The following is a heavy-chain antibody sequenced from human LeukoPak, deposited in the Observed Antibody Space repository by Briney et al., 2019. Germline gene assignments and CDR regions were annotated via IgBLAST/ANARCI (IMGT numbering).Heavy chain of an antibody. CDR2: IHYTGTI. Sequence: PSETLSLTCTVSGXAISGYYWTWIRKPPGKGLEWIGNIHYTGTIYYNPSLKSRVTISIAMSDNQFSLKLTSVTAADTAVYYCARYAAAVGPNWLDPWGQGTLVTVSS. D-gene: IGHD6-13*01. CDR1: GXAISGYY. V-gene: IGHV4-59*01. CDR3: ARYAAAVGPNWLDP. J-gene: IGHJ5*02.